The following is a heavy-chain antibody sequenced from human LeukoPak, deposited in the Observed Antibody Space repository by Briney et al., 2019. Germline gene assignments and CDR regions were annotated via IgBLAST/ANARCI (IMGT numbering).Heavy chain of an antibody. Sequence: ASVKVSCKASGGTFSSYAISWVRQAPGQGLEWMGGIIPNSGGTNYAQKFQGRVTMTRDTSISTAYMELSRLRSDDTAVYYCARVLHYDILTGYYFPFDYWGQGTLVTVSS. CDR3: ARVLHYDILTGYYFPFDY. CDR1: GGTFSSYA. J-gene: IGHJ4*02. V-gene: IGHV1-2*02. CDR2: IIPNSGGT. D-gene: IGHD3-9*01.